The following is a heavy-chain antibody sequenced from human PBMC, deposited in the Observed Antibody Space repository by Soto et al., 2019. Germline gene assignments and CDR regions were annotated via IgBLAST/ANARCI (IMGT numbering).Heavy chain of an antibody. V-gene: IGHV3-23*01. CDR1: GFTFSSYA. Sequence: PGGSLRLSCAASGFTFSSYAMSWVRQAPGKGLEWVSAISGSGGSTYYADSVKGRFTISRDNSKNTLYLQMNSLRAEDTAVYYCAKDQIWDTWSFYFGPWGQGTLVTVSS. CDR2: ISGSGGST. CDR3: AKDQIWDTWSFYFGP. J-gene: IGHJ5*02. D-gene: IGHD1-26*01.